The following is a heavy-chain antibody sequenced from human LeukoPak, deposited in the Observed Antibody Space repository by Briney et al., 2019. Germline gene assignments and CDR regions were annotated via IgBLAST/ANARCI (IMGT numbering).Heavy chain of an antibody. CDR1: GFTFSTYA. V-gene: IGHV3-23*01. Sequence: GGSLRLSCAASGFTFSTYAMSWVSQAPGKGLEWVSAISGSGGSTYYADSVKGRFTISRDNSKNTLYLQMNNLRVEDTAVYYCAKSHSSGWSLPCDYWGQGTLVTVSS. J-gene: IGHJ4*02. CDR2: ISGSGGST. CDR3: AKSHSSGWSLPCDY. D-gene: IGHD6-19*01.